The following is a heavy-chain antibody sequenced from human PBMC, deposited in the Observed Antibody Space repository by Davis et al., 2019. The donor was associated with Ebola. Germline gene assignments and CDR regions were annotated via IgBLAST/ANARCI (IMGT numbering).Heavy chain of an antibody. V-gene: IGHV1-18*04. D-gene: IGHD3-10*02. CDR1: GYTFTGYY. Sequence: ASVKVSCKASGYTFTGYYMHWVRQAPGQGLEWMGWISAYNGNTNYAQKLQGRVTMTTDTSTTTAYMELRSLRSDDTAVYYCAGMFGETYYYGMDVWGQGTTVTVSS. CDR3: AGMFGETYYYGMDV. J-gene: IGHJ6*02. CDR2: ISAYNGNT.